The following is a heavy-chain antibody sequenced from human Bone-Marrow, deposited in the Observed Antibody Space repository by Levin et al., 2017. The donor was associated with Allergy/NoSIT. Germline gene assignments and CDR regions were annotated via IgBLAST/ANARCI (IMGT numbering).Heavy chain of an antibody. J-gene: IGHJ5*02. CDR2: IKRDGSET. D-gene: IGHD2-2*01. Sequence: GESLKISCEVSGLTFSRAWMTWVRQTPGKGLEWVANIKRDGSETYYLDSVEGRFTISRDNAKNSLYLQMTSLRVEDTALYFCARLGLEVGGPNWFDPWGQGTLVTVSS. CDR1: GLTFSRAW. CDR3: ARLGLEVGGPNWFDP. V-gene: IGHV3-7*01.